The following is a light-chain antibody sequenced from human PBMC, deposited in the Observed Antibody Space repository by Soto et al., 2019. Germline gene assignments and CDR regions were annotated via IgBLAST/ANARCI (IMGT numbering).Light chain of an antibody. CDR1: QSVTSSF. J-gene: IGKJ1*01. CDR2: SAS. Sequence: EIVMTQSPATLSVSPGERATLSCRASQSVTSSFLAWYQQKPGQAPRLLIYSASHRATGIPARFSGSGSGTDFTLTISSLEPEDFAVYYCQQRSNWPTWTFGQGTKVDI. CDR3: QQRSNWPTWT. V-gene: IGKV3-11*01.